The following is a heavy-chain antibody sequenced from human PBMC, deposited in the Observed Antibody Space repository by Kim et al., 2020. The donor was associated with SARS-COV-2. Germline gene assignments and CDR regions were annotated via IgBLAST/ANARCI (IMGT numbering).Heavy chain of an antibody. Sequence: SYAKKFQGRVTMTGDTSTSTVYMELSSLRSEDTAVYYCARERSWSYHFDYWGQGTLVTVSS. D-gene: IGHD1-26*01. V-gene: IGHV1-46*01. CDR3: ARERSWSYHFDY. J-gene: IGHJ4*02.